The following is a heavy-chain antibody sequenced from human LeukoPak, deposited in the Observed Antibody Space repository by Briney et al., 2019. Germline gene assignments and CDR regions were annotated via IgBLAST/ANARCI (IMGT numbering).Heavy chain of an antibody. V-gene: IGHV4-59*08. CDR2: IYCSGST. CDR3: ARLPGFRDAFDI. Sequence: PSETLSLTCTVSGGSISSYYWSWIRQPPGKGLEWIGYIYCSGSTNYNPSLKSRVTISVDTSKNQFSLKLSSVTAADTAVYYCARLPGFRDAFDIWGQGTMVTVSS. J-gene: IGHJ3*02. CDR1: GGSISSYY.